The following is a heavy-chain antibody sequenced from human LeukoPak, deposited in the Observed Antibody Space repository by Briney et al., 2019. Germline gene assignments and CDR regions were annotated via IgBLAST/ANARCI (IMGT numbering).Heavy chain of an antibody. CDR1: GGTFSSYA. CDR3: ARAPRGYSSYFDY. D-gene: IGHD5-18*01. V-gene: IGHV1-69*13. Sequence: SVEVSCKASGGTFSSYAISWVRQAPGQGLEWMGGIIPIFGTANYAQKFQGRVTITADESTSTAYMELSSLRSEDTAVYYCARAPRGYSSYFDYWGQGTLVTVSS. J-gene: IGHJ4*02. CDR2: IIPIFGTA.